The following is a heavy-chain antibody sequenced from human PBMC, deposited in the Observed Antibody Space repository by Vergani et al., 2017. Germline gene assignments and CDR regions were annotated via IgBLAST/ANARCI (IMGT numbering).Heavy chain of an antibody. CDR1: GGSISSYY. D-gene: IGHD6-13*01. V-gene: IGHV4-59*01. CDR2: IYYSGST. J-gene: IGHJ6*03. Sequence: QVQLQESGPGLVKPSETLSLTCTVSGGSISSYYWSWIRQPPGKGLEWIGYIYYSGSTNYNPSLKRRVTISVDTSKNQFSLKLISVTAADTAVYYCASDGTIAAAGSTFDYYYYYMDVWGKGTTVTVSS. CDR3: ASDGTIAAAGSTFDYYYYYMDV.